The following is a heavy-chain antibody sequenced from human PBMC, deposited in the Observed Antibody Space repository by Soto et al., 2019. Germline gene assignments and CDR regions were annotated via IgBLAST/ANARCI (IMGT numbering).Heavy chain of an antibody. Sequence: TLSLTCTVSGGSISSGDYYWSWIRQPPGKGLEWIGYIYYSGSTYYNPSLKSRVTISVDTSKNQFSLKLSSVTAADTAVYYCARDSIVGATIDAFDIWGQGTMVTVSS. CDR3: ARDSIVGATIDAFDI. CDR2: IYYSGST. V-gene: IGHV4-30-4*01. J-gene: IGHJ3*02. CDR1: GGSISSGDYY. D-gene: IGHD1-26*01.